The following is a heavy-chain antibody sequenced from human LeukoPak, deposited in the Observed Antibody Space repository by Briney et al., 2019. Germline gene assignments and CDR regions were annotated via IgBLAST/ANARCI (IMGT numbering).Heavy chain of an antibody. D-gene: IGHD3-22*01. V-gene: IGHV4-31*03. CDR2: IYYSGST. CDR3: ARSNDSSGYS. J-gene: IGHJ4*02. Sequence: SSETLSLTCTVPGGSISSGGYYWSWIRQHPGKGLEWIGYIYYSGSTYYNPSLKSRVTISVDTSKNQFSLKLSSVTAADTAVYYCARSNDSSGYSWGQGTLVTVSS. CDR1: GGSISSGGYY.